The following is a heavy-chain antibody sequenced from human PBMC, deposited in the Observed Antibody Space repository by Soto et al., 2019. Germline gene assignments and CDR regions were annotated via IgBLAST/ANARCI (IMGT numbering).Heavy chain of an antibody. Sequence: PGGSLRLSCAASGSSFPKYPMHWVRQTPDKGLEWVAVISHDGVTKNSADSVKSRVTISVDTSKNRFSLSLNSVTASDTAVYFCVSQRTPVPTQAYFDYWGPGAQVTVSS. CDR3: VSQRTPVPTQAYFDY. J-gene: IGHJ4*02. D-gene: IGHD6-25*01. V-gene: IGHV3-30-3*01. CDR2: ISHDGVTK. CDR1: GSSFPKYP.